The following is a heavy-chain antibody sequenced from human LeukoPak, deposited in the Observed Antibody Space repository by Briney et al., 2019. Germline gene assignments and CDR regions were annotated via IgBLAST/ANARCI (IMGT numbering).Heavy chain of an antibody. J-gene: IGHJ4*02. CDR1: GFTFIGSA. Sequence: GGSLRLSCAASGFTFIGSAMHWVRQASGKGLEWVGRIRTKANGYATAYAASVNGRFTISRDDSKNTAYLQMNSLKTEDTAVYYCTRHALGWGQGTLVTVSS. CDR2: IRTKANGYAT. CDR3: TRHALG. V-gene: IGHV3-73*01.